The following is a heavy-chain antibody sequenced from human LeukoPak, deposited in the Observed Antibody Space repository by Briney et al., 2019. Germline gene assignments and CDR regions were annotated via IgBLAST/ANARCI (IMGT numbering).Heavy chain of an antibody. D-gene: IGHD5-24*01. J-gene: IGHJ4*02. CDR1: GGSFSGYY. CDR2: INHSGST. V-gene: IGHV4-34*01. Sequence: SETLSLTCAVYGGSFSGYYWSWIRQPPGKGLEWIGEINHSGSTNYNSSLKSRVTISVDTSKNQFSLKLSSVTAADTAVYYCARVRGPFDYWGQGTLVTVSS. CDR3: ARVRGPFDY.